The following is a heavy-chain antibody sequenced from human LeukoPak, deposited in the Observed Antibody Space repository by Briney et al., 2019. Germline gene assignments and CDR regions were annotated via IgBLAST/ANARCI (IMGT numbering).Heavy chain of an antibody. Sequence: PGGSLRLSCAASGFTFSSYAMNWVRQAPGKGLEWVSGISGSGGSTYYGDSVKGRFTISRDNSKNTLYLQMNSLRAEDTAVYYCASHYYDSLYYFDYWGQGTLVTVSS. CDR1: GFTFSSYA. CDR2: ISGSGGST. V-gene: IGHV3-23*01. J-gene: IGHJ4*02. CDR3: ASHYYDSLYYFDY. D-gene: IGHD3-22*01.